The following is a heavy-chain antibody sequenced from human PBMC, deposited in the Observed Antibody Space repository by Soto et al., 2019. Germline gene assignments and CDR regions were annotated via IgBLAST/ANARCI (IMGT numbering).Heavy chain of an antibody. J-gene: IGHJ6*02. CDR2: INHSGST. D-gene: IGHD3-10*01. CDR1: GGSFSGYY. CDR3: ASLSGWRKYYYYYGMDV. Sequence: PSETLSLTCAVYGGSFSGYYWSWIRQPPGKGLEWIGEINHSGSTNYNPSLKSRVTISVDTSKNQFSLKLSSVTAADTAVYYCASLSGWRKYYYYYGMDVWGQGTPVTVSS. V-gene: IGHV4-34*01.